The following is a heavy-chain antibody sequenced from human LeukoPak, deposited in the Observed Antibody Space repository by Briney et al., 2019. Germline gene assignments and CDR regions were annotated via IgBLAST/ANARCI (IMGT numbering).Heavy chain of an antibody. D-gene: IGHD3-16*01. CDR1: DDSISDYY. CDR3: TRVAGWLIDY. CDR2: FYNSGRS. J-gene: IGHJ4*02. Sequence: SETLSLTCTVSDDSISDYYRGWIRQPPGKGLEWIGYFYNSGRSTYNPSLKSRVTISADTSKNHFSLKLNSVTTADTAVYYCTRVAGWLIDYWGQGILVTVSS. V-gene: IGHV4-59*01.